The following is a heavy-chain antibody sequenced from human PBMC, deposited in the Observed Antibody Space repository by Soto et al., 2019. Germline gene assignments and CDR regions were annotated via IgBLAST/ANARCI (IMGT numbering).Heavy chain of an antibody. V-gene: IGHV4-59*01. CDR3: ARDTGTYPYYFDY. D-gene: IGHD1-26*01. Sequence: PSETLSLTCTVSGGSISSYYWSWIRQPPGKGLEWIGYIYYSGSTNYNPSLKSRVTISVDTSKNQFPLKLSSVTAADTAVYYCARDTGTYPYYFDYWGQGTLVTVSS. CDR1: GGSISSYY. CDR2: IYYSGST. J-gene: IGHJ4*02.